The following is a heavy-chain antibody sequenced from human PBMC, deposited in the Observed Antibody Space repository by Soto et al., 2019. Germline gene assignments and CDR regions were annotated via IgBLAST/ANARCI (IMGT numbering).Heavy chain of an antibody. CDR3: ARDNDRLQLGGNYYYILDV. D-gene: IGHD4-4*01. Sequence: QVQLVQSGAEMKEPGSSVKVSCKTSGGTFSSSAISWLRQAPGQGLEWMGGIIPLFRIPDYAQKFQGRVTIAADESTSTAYRELSSLRSEDTAVYYCARDNDRLQLGGNYYYILDVWGQGTTITVSS. CDR2: IIPLFRIP. CDR1: GGTFSSSA. J-gene: IGHJ6*02. V-gene: IGHV1-69*12.